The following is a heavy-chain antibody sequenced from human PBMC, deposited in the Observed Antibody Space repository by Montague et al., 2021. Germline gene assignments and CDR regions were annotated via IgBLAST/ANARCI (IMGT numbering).Heavy chain of an antibody. J-gene: IGHJ6*03. CDR2: ISISGNII. Sequence: SLRLSCAASKFTFSNYGMNWVRQLPGRGLEWVSYISISGNIIYYANSVKGRFPISKDNAKNSLYLQMNSLRDEDPAVYFCARDIFGELFSYYYYYMDVWGKGTTVTVSS. V-gene: IGHV3-48*02. CDR3: ARDIFGELFSYYYYYMDV. D-gene: IGHD3-10*01. CDR1: KFTFSNYG.